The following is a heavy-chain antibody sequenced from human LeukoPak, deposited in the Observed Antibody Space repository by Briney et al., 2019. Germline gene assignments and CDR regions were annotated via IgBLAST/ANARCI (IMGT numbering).Heavy chain of an antibody. CDR2: IWHDGSNK. CDR3: ANNFGY. CDR1: GFTFSNYG. J-gene: IGHJ4*02. V-gene: IGHV3-33*06. Sequence: PGGSLRLSCAASGFTFSNYGMHWVRQAPGKGLEWVAVIWHDGSNKYYADSVKGRLTISRDNSKNTLYLQMNSLRAEDTAVYYCANNFGYWGQGTLVTVSS.